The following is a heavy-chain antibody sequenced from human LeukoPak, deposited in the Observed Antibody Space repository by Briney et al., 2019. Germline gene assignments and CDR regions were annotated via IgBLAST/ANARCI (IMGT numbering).Heavy chain of an antibody. CDR3: AREREETYGSGSYTFDH. CDR2: ISAYNGNT. J-gene: IGHJ4*02. CDR1: GYTFTSYG. V-gene: IGHV1-18*01. Sequence: GASVKVSCKASGYTFTSYGISWVRQAPGQGLEWMGWISAYNGNTNYPQKLQGRVTMTTDTSTNTAYMELRSLRSDDTALYYCAREREETYGSGSYTFDHWGQGTLVTVSS. D-gene: IGHD3-10*01.